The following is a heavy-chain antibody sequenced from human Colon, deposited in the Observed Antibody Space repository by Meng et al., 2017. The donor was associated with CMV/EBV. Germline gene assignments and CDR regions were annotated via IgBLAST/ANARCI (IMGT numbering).Heavy chain of an antibody. CDR3: VRDWCSSNSCYLDY. CDR2: IKQDGSEK. V-gene: IGHV3-7*01. J-gene: IGHJ4*02. CDR1: GFTFSTYW. D-gene: IGHD2-2*01. Sequence: GGSLRLSCAASGFTFSTYWMTWVRQAPGKGLEWVANIKQDGSEKYYADSVKGRFTISRDNAKNSLYLQMNSLRAEDTAVYYCVRDWCSSNSCYLDYWGQGTLVTVSS.